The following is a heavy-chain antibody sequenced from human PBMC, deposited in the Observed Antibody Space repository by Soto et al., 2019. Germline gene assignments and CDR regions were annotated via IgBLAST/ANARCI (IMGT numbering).Heavy chain of an antibody. Sequence: QVQLVQSGAEVKKPGASVKVSCKASGYAFTTYDINWVRQATGQGPEWMGWMNPNSGHTVYAQKFQGSVTLARHHFIYSAYMMLSYVPADDATVFFCERGSMGVRRYGSVEWREGTTVTVSA. CDR1: GYAFTTYD. CDR3: ERGSMGVRRYGSVE. J-gene: IGHJ6*04. CDR2: MNPNSGHT. V-gene: IGHV1-8*01. D-gene: IGHD2-15*01.